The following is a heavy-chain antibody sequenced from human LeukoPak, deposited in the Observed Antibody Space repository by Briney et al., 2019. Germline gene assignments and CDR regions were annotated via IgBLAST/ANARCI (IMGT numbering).Heavy chain of an antibody. V-gene: IGHV5-51*01. J-gene: IGHJ6*02. CDR2: IYPGDSDT. Sequence: GESLKISCKGSGYSFTSYWIGWVRQMPGKGLEWMGIIYPGDSDTRYSPSFQGQVTISADESISTAYLQWSSLKASDTAMYYCARHQGSHYYDSSGYYYANYYYGMDVWGQGTTVTVSS. CDR3: ARHQGSHYYDSSGYYYANYYYGMDV. D-gene: IGHD3-22*01. CDR1: GYSFTSYW.